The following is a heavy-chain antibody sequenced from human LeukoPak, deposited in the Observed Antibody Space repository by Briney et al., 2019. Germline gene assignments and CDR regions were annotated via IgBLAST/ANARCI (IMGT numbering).Heavy chain of an antibody. J-gene: IGHJ6*02. CDR2: IYPGDSDT. CDR1: GYSFTSYW. Sequence: GESLKISWQGSGYSFTSYWIGWVRQMPGKGREWMGVIYPGDSDTRYSPSFQGQVTISADKSISPAYLQWSSLKASDTAMYYCARREDYGGTTPRDYYYYGMDVWGQGTTVTVSS. V-gene: IGHV5-51*01. CDR3: ARREDYGGTTPRDYYYYGMDV. D-gene: IGHD4-23*01.